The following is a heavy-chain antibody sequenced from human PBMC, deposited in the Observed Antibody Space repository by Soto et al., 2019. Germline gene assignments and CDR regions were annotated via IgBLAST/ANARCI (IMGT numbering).Heavy chain of an antibody. Sequence: GASVKVSCKASGFTFTSSAVQCVRQARGQRLEWIGWIVVGSGNTNDAQKFQERVTITRDMSTSTAYMELSSLRSEDTAVHYCAADVPDYGDYYYYYGMDVWGQGTTVTVSS. V-gene: IGHV1-58*01. CDR1: GFTFTSSA. J-gene: IGHJ6*02. D-gene: IGHD4-17*01. CDR2: IVVGSGNT. CDR3: AADVPDYGDYYYYYGMDV.